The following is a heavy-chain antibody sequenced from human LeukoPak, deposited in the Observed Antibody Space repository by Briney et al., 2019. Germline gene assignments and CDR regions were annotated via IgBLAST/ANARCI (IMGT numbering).Heavy chain of an antibody. CDR3: AKDARVGYSYGHDRYYFDY. CDR1: GFTFSSYS. D-gene: IGHD5-18*01. V-gene: IGHV3-21*04. J-gene: IGHJ4*02. Sequence: KPGGSLRLSCAASGFTFSSYSMNWVRQAPGKGLEWVSSISSSSSYIYYADSVKGRFTISRDNAKNSLYLQMNSLRAEDTAVYYCAKDARVGYSYGHDRYYFDYWGQGTLVTVSS. CDR2: ISSSSSYI.